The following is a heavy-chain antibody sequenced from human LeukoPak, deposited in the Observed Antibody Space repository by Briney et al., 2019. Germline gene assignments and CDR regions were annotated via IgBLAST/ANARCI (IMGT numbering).Heavy chain of an antibody. CDR1: GFTFSSYS. V-gene: IGHV3-48*04. D-gene: IGHD6-13*01. CDR2: ISSSSSTI. J-gene: IGHJ4*02. Sequence: SGGSLRLSCAASGFTFSSYSMNWVRQAPGKGLEWVSYISSSSSTIYYADPVKGRFTISRDNAKNSLYLQMNSLRVEDTAVYYCARVLGYSSSWPFDYWGQGTLVTVSS. CDR3: ARVLGYSSSWPFDY.